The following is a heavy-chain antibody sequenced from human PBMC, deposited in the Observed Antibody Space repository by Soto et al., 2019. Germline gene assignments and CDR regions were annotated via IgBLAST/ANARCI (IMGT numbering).Heavy chain of an antibody. D-gene: IGHD6-19*01. CDR3: AKAGYSSGWYNYAFDI. CDR2: ISGSGGST. J-gene: IGHJ3*02. V-gene: IGHV3-23*01. CDR1: GFTFSSYA. Sequence: EVQLLESGGGLVQPGGSLRLPCAASGFTFSSYAMSWVRQAPGKGLEWVSAISGSGGSTYYADSVKGRFTISRDNSKNTLYLQMNSLRAEDTAVYYCAKAGYSSGWYNYAFDIWGQGTMVTVSS.